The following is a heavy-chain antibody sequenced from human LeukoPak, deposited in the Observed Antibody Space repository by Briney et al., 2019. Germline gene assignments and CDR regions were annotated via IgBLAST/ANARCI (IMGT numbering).Heavy chain of an antibody. V-gene: IGHV1-8*01. CDR2: MNPNSGNT. J-gene: IGHJ3*02. CDR3: ARGQLYYDILTGSAWYDAFDI. CDR1: GYTFTSYD. D-gene: IGHD3-9*01. Sequence: GASVKVSCKASGYTFTSYDINWVRQATGQGLEWMGWMNPNSGNTGYAQKFQGRVTMTRNTSISTAYMELSSLRSEDTAVYYCARGQLYYDILTGSAWYDAFDIWGQGTMVTVSS.